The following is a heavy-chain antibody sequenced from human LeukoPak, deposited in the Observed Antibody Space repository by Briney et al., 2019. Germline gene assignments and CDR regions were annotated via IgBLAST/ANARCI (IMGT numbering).Heavy chain of an antibody. J-gene: IGHJ4*02. Sequence: SETLSLTCAVFGESFSGYYWSWIRQPPGKGLEWIGSIYYSGSTYYNPSLKSRVTISVDTSKNQFSLKLSSVTAADTAVYYCARGVGSSGRGWYFDYWGQGTLVTVSS. CDR3: ARGVGSSGRGWYFDY. CDR2: IYYSGST. D-gene: IGHD6-19*01. V-gene: IGHV4-34*01. CDR1: GESFSGYY.